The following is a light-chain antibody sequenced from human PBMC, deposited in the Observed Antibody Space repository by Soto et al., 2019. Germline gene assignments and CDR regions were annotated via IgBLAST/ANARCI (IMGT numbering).Light chain of an antibody. V-gene: IGLV1-44*01. J-gene: IGLJ2*01. Sequence: QSVLTQPPSASGTPGQRVTISCSGSSSNIGSNTVNWYQQLPGTAPKLLIYSNNQRPSGVPDRVSGSKSGTSASLAISGLQSEDEADYYCAAWDDSLNGLLFGGGTKLTVL. CDR3: AAWDDSLNGLL. CDR2: SNN. CDR1: SSNIGSNT.